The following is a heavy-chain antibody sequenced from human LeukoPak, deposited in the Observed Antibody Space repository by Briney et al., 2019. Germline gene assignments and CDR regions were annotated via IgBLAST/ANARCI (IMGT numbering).Heavy chain of an antibody. CDR1: GFTFNSYA. Sequence: PGGSLRLSCAASGFTFNSYAMNWVRQAPGKGLEWVSSISSSGSYVYYPDSLKGRFTISRDSAKKSLFLHMNSLRAEATAVYYCARTSSLTPTPSFDYWGQGTLVTVSS. D-gene: IGHD2-15*01. J-gene: IGHJ4*02. CDR2: ISSSGSYV. V-gene: IGHV3-21*01. CDR3: ARTSSLTPTPSFDY.